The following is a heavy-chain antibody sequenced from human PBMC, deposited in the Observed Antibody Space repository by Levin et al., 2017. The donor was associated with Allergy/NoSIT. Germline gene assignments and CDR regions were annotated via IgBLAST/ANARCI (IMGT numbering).Heavy chain of an antibody. CDR2: IKRTSERGTT. Sequence: GGSLRLSCAASSFSFRDVWMHWVRQAPGKGLEWVGRIKRTSERGTTDYAAPVKGRFTVSRDDSKTTLYLQMNSMKTEDTAVYYCTTGFSSAYEIWGQGTMVTVSS. CDR3: TTGFSSAYEI. J-gene: IGHJ3*02. V-gene: IGHV3-15*01. CDR1: SFSFRDVW. D-gene: IGHD6-19*01.